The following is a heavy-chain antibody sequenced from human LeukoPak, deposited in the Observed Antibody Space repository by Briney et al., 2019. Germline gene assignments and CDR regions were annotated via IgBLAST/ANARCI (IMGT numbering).Heavy chain of an antibody. V-gene: IGHV4-30-2*01. J-gene: IGHJ4*02. CDR1: GGSISSGGYY. Sequence: SQTLSLTCTVSGGSISSGGYYWSWIRQPPGKGLEWIGYIYHSGSTYYNPSLKSRVTISVDRSKNQFSLKLSSVTAADTAVYYCARGVGVVVPAAIEYYFDYWGQGTLVTVSS. D-gene: IGHD2-2*02. CDR2: IYHSGST. CDR3: ARGVGVVVPAAIEYYFDY.